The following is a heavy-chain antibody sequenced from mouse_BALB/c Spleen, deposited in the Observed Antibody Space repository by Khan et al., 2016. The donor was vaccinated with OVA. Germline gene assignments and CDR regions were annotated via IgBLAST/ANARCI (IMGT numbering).Heavy chain of an antibody. CDR1: GYTFTNYG. Sequence: QIQLVQSGPELKKPGETVKISCKASGYTFTNYGMNWVKQAPGKGLKWMGWINTYTGEPTYADDFKGRFAFSLETSASPASLQINNLKKEDTATYFCTRRISYFALDYWGQGTSVTVSS. D-gene: IGHD2-4*01. V-gene: IGHV9-3-1*01. CDR3: TRRISYFALDY. J-gene: IGHJ4*01. CDR2: INTYTGEP.